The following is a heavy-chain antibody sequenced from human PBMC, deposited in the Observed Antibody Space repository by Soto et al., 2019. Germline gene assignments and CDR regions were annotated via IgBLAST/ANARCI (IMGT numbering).Heavy chain of an antibody. D-gene: IGHD3-22*01. J-gene: IGHJ4*02. V-gene: IGHV3-33*01. CDR3: ARSGYDSSGYYGFDY. CDR1: GFTFSSYG. Sequence: PGGSLRLSCAASGFTFSSYGMHWVRQAPGKGLEWVAVIWYDGSNKYYADSVKGRFTISRDNSKNALYLQMNSLRAEDTAVYYCARSGYDSSGYYGFDYWGQGTLVTVSS. CDR2: IWYDGSNK.